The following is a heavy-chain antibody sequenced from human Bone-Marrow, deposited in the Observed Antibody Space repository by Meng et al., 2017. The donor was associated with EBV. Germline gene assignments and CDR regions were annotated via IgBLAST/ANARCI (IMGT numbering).Heavy chain of an antibody. D-gene: IGHD3-16*01. V-gene: IGHV3-11*01. Sequence: QRVGVGGGWGTPGGPRRLSRAASGCTFSDYSMSWIRQAPGKGPEWISSSSSRATTIQYADSVKGRLTISRDNAKNSLYLQVSSLRVDDTAVYYCARDRYGLFDYWGQGTLVTVSS. CDR3: ARDRYGLFDY. J-gene: IGHJ4*02. CDR2: SSSRATTI. CDR1: GCTFSDYS.